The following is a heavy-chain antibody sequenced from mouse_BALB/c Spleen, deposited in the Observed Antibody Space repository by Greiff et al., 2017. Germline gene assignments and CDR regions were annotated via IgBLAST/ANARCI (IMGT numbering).Heavy chain of an antibody. CDR2: INPSNGGT. CDR1: GYTFTSYY. J-gene: IGHJ2*01. V-gene: IGHV1S81*02. CDR3: TRYFY. Sequence: QVQQQQSGAELVKPGASVKLSCKASGYTFTSYYMYWVKQRPGQGLEWIGEINPSNGGTNFNEKFKSKATLTVDKSSSTAYMQLSSLTSEDSAVYYCTRYFYWGQGTTLTVSS.